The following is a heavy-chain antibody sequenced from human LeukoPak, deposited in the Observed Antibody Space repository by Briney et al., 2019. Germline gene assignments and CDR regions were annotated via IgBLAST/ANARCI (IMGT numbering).Heavy chain of an antibody. V-gene: IGHV4-59*01. Sequence: SETLSLTCAVYGGSFSGYYWSWIRQPPGKGLEWIGYIYYSGSTNYNPSLKSRVTISVDTSKNQFSLKLSSVTAADTAVYYCATRVGFGDLHYYYYYYMDVWGKGTTVTISS. CDR3: ATRVGFGDLHYYYYYYMDV. CDR2: IYYSGST. D-gene: IGHD3-10*01. CDR1: GGSFSGYY. J-gene: IGHJ6*03.